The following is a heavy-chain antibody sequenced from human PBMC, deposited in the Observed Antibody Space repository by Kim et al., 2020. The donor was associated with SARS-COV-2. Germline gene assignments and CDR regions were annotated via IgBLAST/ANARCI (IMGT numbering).Heavy chain of an antibody. CDR2: ISGDGGST. J-gene: IGHJ6*02. CDR1: GFTFDDYA. Sequence: GGSLRLSCAASGFTFDDYAMHWVRQAPGKGLEWVSLISGDGGSTYYADSVKGRFTISRDNSKNSLYLQMNSLRTEDTALYYCAKTQGFEDYYYYYGMDVWGQGTTVTVSS. V-gene: IGHV3-43*02. CDR3: AKTQGFEDYYYYYGMDV. D-gene: IGHD3-10*01.